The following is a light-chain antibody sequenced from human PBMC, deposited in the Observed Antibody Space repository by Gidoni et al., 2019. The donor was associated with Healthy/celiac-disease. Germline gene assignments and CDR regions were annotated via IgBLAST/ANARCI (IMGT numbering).Light chain of an antibody. V-gene: IGKV1-39*01. J-gene: IGKJ3*01. CDR1: QSISSY. CDR2: AAS. CDR3: QQSYNTPFA. Sequence: DIQMTQSPSSLSASVGDRVTITFRASQSISSYLNWCQPKTGKTPQILIYAASSLQSGVPSRFSCGSSGTDVSLTISSLQPEDFSAYYCQQSYNTPFAFGHGTRVDIK.